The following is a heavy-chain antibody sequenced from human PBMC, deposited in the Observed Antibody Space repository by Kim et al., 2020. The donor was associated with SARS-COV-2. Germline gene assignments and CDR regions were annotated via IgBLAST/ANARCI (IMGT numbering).Heavy chain of an antibody. V-gene: IGHV3-33*01. D-gene: IGHD5-18*01. CDR3: ATGMGYSYGYLFDY. CDR1: GFTFSSYA. Sequence: GGSLRLSCAASGFTFSSYAMHWVRQAPGKGLEWVAVIWYDGSNKYYADSVKGRFTISRDNSKNTLYLQMNSLRAEDTAVYYCATGMGYSYGYLFDYWGQGTLVTVSS. J-gene: IGHJ4*02. CDR2: IWYDGSNK.